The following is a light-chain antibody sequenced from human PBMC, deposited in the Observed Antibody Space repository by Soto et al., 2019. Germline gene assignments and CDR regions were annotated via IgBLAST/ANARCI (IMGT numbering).Light chain of an antibody. CDR3: QQYDTSLYT. Sequence: EIVLTQSPGTLSLSPGERATLSCRASQSVSSNYLAWYQQKPGQAPRLLIYCASNRATGIPDRFSGSGSGTDFTLTISRLEPEDFAVYYCQQYDTSLYTFGQGTKLAIK. CDR1: QSVSSNY. V-gene: IGKV3-20*01. J-gene: IGKJ2*01. CDR2: CAS.